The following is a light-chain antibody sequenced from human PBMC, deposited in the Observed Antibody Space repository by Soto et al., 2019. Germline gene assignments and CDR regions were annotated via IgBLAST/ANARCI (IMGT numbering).Light chain of an antibody. CDR2: RTS. CDR1: QSVSTNY. V-gene: IGKV3-20*01. Sequence: EIVMTQSPATLSVSPGERATFSCRASQSVSTNYLAWYQQKPGQAPRLLIYRTSTRATGIPDRFSGGGSGTDFTLTISRLAPEDFAVYYCQQYGTSPQTFGQGTKVDIK. J-gene: IGKJ1*01. CDR3: QQYGTSPQT.